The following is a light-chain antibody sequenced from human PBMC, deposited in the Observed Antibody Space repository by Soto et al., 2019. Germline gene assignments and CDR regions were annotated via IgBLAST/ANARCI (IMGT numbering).Light chain of an antibody. Sequence: IQLTQSPSSLSASVGGRVTITCRASQGISSYLGWYQQKPGKAPKLLIYAASTLQSGVPSRFSGSGSGTDFTLTIRCLQSEDFATYYCQQYYSYPVTFGQGTKVDIK. V-gene: IGKV1-9*01. CDR3: QQYYSYPVT. J-gene: IGKJ1*01. CDR2: AAS. CDR1: QGISSY.